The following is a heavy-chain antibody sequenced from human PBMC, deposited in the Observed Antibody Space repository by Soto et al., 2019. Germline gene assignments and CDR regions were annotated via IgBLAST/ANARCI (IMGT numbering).Heavy chain of an antibody. CDR2: IYSGGST. J-gene: IGHJ6*02. CDR3: ARGLYCSGGSCYGMDV. CDR1: GFTVSSNY. D-gene: IGHD2-15*01. Sequence: GGSLRLSCAASGFTVSSNYMSWVRQAPGKGLEWVSVIYSGGSTYYADSVKGRFTISRDNSKNTLYLQMNSLRAEDTAVYYCARGLYCSGGSCYGMDVWGQGTTVTVSS. V-gene: IGHV3-53*01.